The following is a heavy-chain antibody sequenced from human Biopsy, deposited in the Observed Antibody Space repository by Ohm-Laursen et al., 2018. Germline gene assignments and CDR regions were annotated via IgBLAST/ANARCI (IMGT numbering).Heavy chain of an antibody. CDR2: IFYRGST. Sequence: GTLSLTCPVSGGSISNNNYYWGRIRQPPGKGLEWIGSIFYRGSTHYKPSLKSRVNISVGTSKNQFSLKLNSVTAADTAVYYCARDYDTSGYYYVSWGQGTLVTVSS. V-gene: IGHV4-39*01. J-gene: IGHJ5*02. CDR3: ARDYDTSGYYYVS. CDR1: GGSISNNNYY. D-gene: IGHD3-22*01.